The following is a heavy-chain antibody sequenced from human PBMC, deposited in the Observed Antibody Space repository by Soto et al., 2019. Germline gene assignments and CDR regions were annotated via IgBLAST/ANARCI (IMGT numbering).Heavy chain of an antibody. CDR2: IRSKAYGGTT. D-gene: IGHD3-22*01. CDR1: GFTFGGYA. V-gene: IGHV3-49*04. J-gene: IGHJ3*02. Sequence: GGSLRLSCTASGFTFGGYAMSWVRQAPGKGLEWVGFIRSKAYGGTTEYAASVKGRFTISRDDSKSIAYLQMNSLKTEDTAVYYCTRDSYYYDSSGYYPDAFDIWGQGTMVTVSS. CDR3: TRDSYYYDSSGYYPDAFDI.